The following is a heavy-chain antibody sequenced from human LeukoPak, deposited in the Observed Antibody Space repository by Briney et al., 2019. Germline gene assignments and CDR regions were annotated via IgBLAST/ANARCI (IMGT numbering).Heavy chain of an antibody. CDR3: VELGITMIGGV. V-gene: IGHV3-48*04. Sequence: GGSLRLSCVGSDFTFNTYNMNWVRQAPGKGLEWVSYISSSGSTIYYADSVKGRFTISRDNAKNSLYLQMNSLRAEDTAVYYCVELGITMIGGVWGKGTTVTISS. CDR2: ISSSGSTI. J-gene: IGHJ6*04. D-gene: IGHD3-10*02. CDR1: DFTFNTYN.